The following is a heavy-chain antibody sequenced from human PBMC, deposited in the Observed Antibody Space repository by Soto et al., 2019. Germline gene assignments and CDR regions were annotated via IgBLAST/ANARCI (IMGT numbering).Heavy chain of an antibody. CDR1: GGSFSGYY. J-gene: IGHJ4*02. CDR2: INHSGST. D-gene: IGHD3-16*01. V-gene: IGHV4-34*01. Sequence: PSETLSLTCAVYGGSFSGYYWSWIRQPPGKGLEWIGEINHSGSTNYNPSLKSRVTISVDTSKNQFSLKLSSVTAADTAVYYCARATTEGVYVRDIIKPFRLFDYWGQGTLVTVSS. CDR3: ARATTEGVYVRDIIKPFRLFDY.